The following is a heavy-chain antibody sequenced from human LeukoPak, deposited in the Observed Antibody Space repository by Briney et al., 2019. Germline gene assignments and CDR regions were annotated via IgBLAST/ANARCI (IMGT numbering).Heavy chain of an antibody. D-gene: IGHD6-19*01. CDR1: GGSISSSNYY. CDR2: IYYSGST. J-gene: IGHJ4*02. Sequence: SETLSLTCTVSGGSISSSNYYWGWIRQTPGKGLEWIVNIYYSGSTYYNPSLKSRVTISIDTSKNQFSLKLSSVTAADTAVYYCARANMQWLIQRGLFDYWGQGTLVTVSS. V-gene: IGHV4-39*07. CDR3: ARANMQWLIQRGLFDY.